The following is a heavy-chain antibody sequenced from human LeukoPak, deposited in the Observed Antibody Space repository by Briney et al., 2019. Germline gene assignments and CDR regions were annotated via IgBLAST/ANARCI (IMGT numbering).Heavy chain of an antibody. V-gene: IGHV1-2*02. CDR2: ITPNSGGT. Sequence: ASVKVSCKASGYTFSDYYIHWVRQAPGQGLEWMGWITPNSGGTKYAQRLQGRVTMTRGTSISTAYMDLSSLGSDDTAVFYCVRKSATRRTSEFDYWGQGTPVTVSS. CDR3: VRKSATRRTSEFDY. D-gene: IGHD2-15*01. J-gene: IGHJ4*02. CDR1: GYTFSDYY.